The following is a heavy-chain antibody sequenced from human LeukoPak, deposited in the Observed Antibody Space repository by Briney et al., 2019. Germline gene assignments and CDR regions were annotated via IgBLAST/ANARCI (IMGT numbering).Heavy chain of an antibody. CDR1: GDSISSSSSY. V-gene: IGHV4-39*07. CDR3: ARFSVSQAWFAP. Sequence: SETLSLTCTVSGDSISSSSSYWGWIRQPPGEGLEWIGSIYHRDSFYNPSLKTRVTISVDTSRNQFSLKLISVTAADTALYYCARFSVSQAWFAPWGQGTLVTVSS. CDR2: IYHRDS. J-gene: IGHJ5*02.